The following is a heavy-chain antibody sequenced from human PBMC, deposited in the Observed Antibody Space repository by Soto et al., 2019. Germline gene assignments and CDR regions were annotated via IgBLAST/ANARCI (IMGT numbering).Heavy chain of an antibody. V-gene: IGHV3-23*01. CDR3: AKDLSGQQLVLGWFDP. CDR1: GFTFSSYA. Sequence: PGGSLRLSCAASGFTFSSYAMSWVRQAPGKGLEWVSAISGSGGSTYYADSVKGRFTISRDNSKNTLYLQMNSLRAEDTAVYYCAKDLSGQQLVLGWFDPWGQGTPVTVSS. D-gene: IGHD6-13*01. CDR2: ISGSGGST. J-gene: IGHJ5*02.